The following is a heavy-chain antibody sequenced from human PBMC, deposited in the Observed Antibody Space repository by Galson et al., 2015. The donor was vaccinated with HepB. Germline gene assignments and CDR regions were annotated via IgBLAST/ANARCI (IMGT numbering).Heavy chain of an antibody. J-gene: IGHJ3*02. CDR3: ARHRYSANLRQAFDI. Sequence: SLRLSCAASGFTFSSYWMSWVRQAPGKGLEWVANIKQDGSEKYYVDSVKGRFTISRDNAKNSLYLQMNSLRAEDTAVYYCARHRYSANLRQAFDIWGQGTMVTVSS. D-gene: IGHD1-26*01. CDR2: IKQDGSEK. V-gene: IGHV3-7*03. CDR1: GFTFSSYW.